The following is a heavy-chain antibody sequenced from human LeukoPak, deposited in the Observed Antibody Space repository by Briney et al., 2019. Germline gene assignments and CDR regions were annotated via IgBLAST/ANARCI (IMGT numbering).Heavy chain of an antibody. CDR1: GGDIYGYY. CDR2: IYTTGST. CDR3: ARHRYYYYMDV. V-gene: IGHV4-4*09. J-gene: IGHJ6*03. Sequence: SETLSLTCSVSGGDIYGYYWSWFRQPAGKGLEWIGYIYTTGSTNYDPSLMSRVTISIDTSKSQFSLKLSSVTAADTAVYYCARHRYYYYMDVWGKGTTVTVSS.